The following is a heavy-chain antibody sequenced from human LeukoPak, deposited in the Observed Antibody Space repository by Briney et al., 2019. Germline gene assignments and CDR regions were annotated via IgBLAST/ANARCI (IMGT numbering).Heavy chain of an antibody. CDR3: ARCSIAARLRHFDY. CDR2: ISAYNGNT. J-gene: IGHJ4*02. Sequence: WASVKVSCKASGYTFTSYGISWVRQAPGQGLEWMGWISAYNGNTNYAQKLQGRVTMTTDTSTSTAFMELRSLRSDDTAVYYCARCSIAARLRHFDYWGQGTLVTVSS. V-gene: IGHV1-18*01. CDR1: GYTFTSYG. D-gene: IGHD6-6*01.